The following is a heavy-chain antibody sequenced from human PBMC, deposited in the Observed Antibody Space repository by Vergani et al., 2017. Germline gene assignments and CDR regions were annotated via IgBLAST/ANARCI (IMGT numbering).Heavy chain of an antibody. J-gene: IGHJ4*02. CDR3: RRGGSCLIGRGYDY. D-gene: IGHD1-26*01. V-gene: IGHV3-23*01. CDR1: GFTFSSYA. CDR2: ISGSGGST. Sequence: EVQLLESGGGLVQPGGSLRLSCAASGFTFSSYAMSWVRQAPGKGLEWVSAISGSGGSTYYADSVKGRFTISRDNSKNTLYLQMNSLRAEDTAVYYCRRGGSCLIGRGYDYWGQGTLVTVSS.